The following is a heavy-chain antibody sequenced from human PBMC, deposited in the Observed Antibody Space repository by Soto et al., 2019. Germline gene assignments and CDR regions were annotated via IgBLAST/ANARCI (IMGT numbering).Heavy chain of an antibody. CDR1: GDSISSGAYY. Sequence: PSETLSLTCTVSGDSISSGAYYWSWIRQHPGKGLEWIGYIYYSGSTYYNPSLKSRVTISVDTSKNQFSLRLSSVTAADTAVYYCARDYLRRGAAAGTSYGMDVWGQGTTVTVSS. D-gene: IGHD6-13*01. CDR2: IYYSGST. J-gene: IGHJ6*02. V-gene: IGHV4-31*03. CDR3: ARDYLRRGAAAGTSYGMDV.